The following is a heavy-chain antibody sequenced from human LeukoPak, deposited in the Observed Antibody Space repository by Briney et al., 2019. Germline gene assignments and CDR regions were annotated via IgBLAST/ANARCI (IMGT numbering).Heavy chain of an antibody. J-gene: IGHJ4*02. D-gene: IGHD1-26*01. CDR3: ARVGARGWDAGPMYYFDY. Sequence: PSETLSLTCTVSGGSISSYYWSWIRQPAGKGLEWIGRIYTSGSTNYNPSLKSRVTISVDTSKNQFSLRLSSVTAADTAVYYCARVGARGWDAGPMYYFDYWGQGTLVTVSS. V-gene: IGHV4-4*07. CDR2: IYTSGST. CDR1: GGSISSYY.